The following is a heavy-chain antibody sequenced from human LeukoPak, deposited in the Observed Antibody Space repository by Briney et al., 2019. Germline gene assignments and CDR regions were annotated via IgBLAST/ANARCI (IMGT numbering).Heavy chain of an antibody. CDR2: IKKDVSEK. J-gene: IGHJ5*01. Sequence: AGGSLRLSCAVSGFTFSDYWMAWVRQAPGKGLEWVANIKKDVSEKYYVESVKGRFSISRDNAKNSLYLQMSSLRVEDTAVYYCARGLQEIDSWGQGTLVTVSS. CDR1: GFTFSDYW. CDR3: ARGLQEIDS. V-gene: IGHV3-7*01.